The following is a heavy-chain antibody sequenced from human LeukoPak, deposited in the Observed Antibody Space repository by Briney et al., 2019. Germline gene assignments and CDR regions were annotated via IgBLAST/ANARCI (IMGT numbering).Heavy chain of an antibody. D-gene: IGHD4-17*01. V-gene: IGHV4-34*01. CDR2: INHSGST. J-gene: IGHJ4*02. CDR1: GGSFSGYY. CDR3: ARGADYGEDY. Sequence: SETLSLTCAVYGGSFSGYYWSWIRQPPGKGLEWIGEINHSGSTNYNPSLKSRVTISVDTSKNQFSLKLSSVTAADTAVCYCARGADYGEDYWGQGTLVTVSS.